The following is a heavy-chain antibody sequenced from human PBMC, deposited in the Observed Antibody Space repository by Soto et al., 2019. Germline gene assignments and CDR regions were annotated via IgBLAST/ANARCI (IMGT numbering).Heavy chain of an antibody. CDR1: GYKFSTYW. Sequence: RGESLKISCKGSGYKFSTYWIAWVRQMPGKGLEWMGIIYPGDSDTRYSPSFQGQVTISADKSISTAYLQWSGLKASDTAMYYCARPRGAYCGGDCCSSRLDYGMDVWGQGTTVTVSS. CDR3: ARPRGAYCGGDCCSSRLDYGMDV. D-gene: IGHD2-21*02. CDR2: IYPGDSDT. V-gene: IGHV5-51*01. J-gene: IGHJ6*02.